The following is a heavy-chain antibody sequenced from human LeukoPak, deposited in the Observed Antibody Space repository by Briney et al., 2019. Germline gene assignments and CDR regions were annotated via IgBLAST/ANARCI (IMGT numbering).Heavy chain of an antibody. CDR2: ISINGDKT. CDR1: GFTFSGHF. V-gene: IGHV3-64D*06. CDR3: IKDRIGTWSFDH. Sequence: GGSMRLSCSASGFTFSGHFMHWVRQAPGKGLEYVSSISINGDKTYYAESVKGRFTISRDNSKNTLYLQLSSLRVEDTAVYYCIKDRIGTWSFDHWGQGTLLTVSS. J-gene: IGHJ4*02. D-gene: IGHD1-26*01.